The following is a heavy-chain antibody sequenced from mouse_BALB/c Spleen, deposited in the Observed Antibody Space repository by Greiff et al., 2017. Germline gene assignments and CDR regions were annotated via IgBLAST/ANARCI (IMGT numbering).Heavy chain of an antibody. D-gene: IGHD1-1*01. J-gene: IGHJ2*01. CDR1: GFTFSSYG. Sequence: VQLKQSGGDLVKPGGSLKLSCAASGFTFSSYGMSWVRQTPDKRLEWVATISSGGSYTYYPDSVKGRFTISRDNAKNTLYLQMSSLKSEDTAMYYCAGGSSSYYFDYWGQGTTLTVSS. CDR2: ISSGGSYT. CDR3: AGGSSSYYFDY. V-gene: IGHV5-6*01.